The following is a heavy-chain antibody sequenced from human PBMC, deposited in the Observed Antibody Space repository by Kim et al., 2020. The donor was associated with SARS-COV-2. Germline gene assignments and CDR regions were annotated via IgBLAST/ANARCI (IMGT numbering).Heavy chain of an antibody. V-gene: IGHV3-74*01. CDR2: INSDGSAT. Sequence: GGSLRLSCVASGFTFSSYWMHWVRQAPGKGLVWVSRINSDGSATSYADYVRGRFTISRDNAKNTLYLQMNTLRAEDTAVYYCGRVSYGVDVYFDYWGQGTLVTVSS. J-gene: IGHJ4*02. CDR3: GRVSYGVDVYFDY. D-gene: IGHD4-17*01. CDR1: GFTFSSYW.